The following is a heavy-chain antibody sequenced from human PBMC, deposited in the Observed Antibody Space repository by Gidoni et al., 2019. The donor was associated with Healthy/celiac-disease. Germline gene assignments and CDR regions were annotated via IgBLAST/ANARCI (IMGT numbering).Heavy chain of an antibody. CDR1: GFSLSTSGVG. CDR3: AHSGAAGNHFDH. CDR2: IYWDDDK. D-gene: IGHD6-13*01. V-gene: IGHV2-5*02. J-gene: IGHJ4*02. Sequence: QITLQEPGPTLVKPTQTLTLTRTFSGFSLSTSGVGVGWIRQPPGKALEWLALIYWDDDKRYSPSLKSRLTITKDTSKNQVVLTMTNMDPVDTATYYCAHSGAAGNHFDHWGQGTLVTVSS.